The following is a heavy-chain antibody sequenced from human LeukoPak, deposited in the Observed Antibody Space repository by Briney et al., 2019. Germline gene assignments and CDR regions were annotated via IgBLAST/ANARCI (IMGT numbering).Heavy chain of an antibody. V-gene: IGHV4-39*07. CDR3: ARGAFDL. CDR2: VFYNGSP. Sequence: SETLSLTCTVSGGSISSSNSYWGWIRQPPGQGLEWIGTVFYNGSPYYNPSLKSRVTISMDTSKNQFSLNLTSVTAADTAVYYCARGAFDLWGRGTLVTVSS. CDR1: GGSISSSNSY. J-gene: IGHJ2*01.